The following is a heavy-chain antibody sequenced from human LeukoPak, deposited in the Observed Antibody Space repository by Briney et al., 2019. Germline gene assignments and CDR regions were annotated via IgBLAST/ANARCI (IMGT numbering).Heavy chain of an antibody. CDR3: ARVFDY. V-gene: IGHV3-48*03. CDR1: GFTFSSYD. J-gene: IGHJ4*02. CDR2: ISSSGGTI. Sequence: SGGSLRLSCAVSGFTFSSYDTNWVRQAPGKGLEWVSYISSSGGTIYYADSVKGRFTISRDNAKNSLYLQMNSLRVEDTAVYYCARVFDYWGQGTLVTVSS.